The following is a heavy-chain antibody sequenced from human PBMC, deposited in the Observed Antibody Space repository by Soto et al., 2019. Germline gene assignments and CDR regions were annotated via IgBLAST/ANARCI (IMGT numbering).Heavy chain of an antibody. CDR3: ARTYYDFWSGYWRWFDP. CDR2: IYYSGST. D-gene: IGHD3-3*01. V-gene: IGHV4-59*01. CDR1: GGCISGYY. Sequence: SETLSLTCTVSGGCISGYYWSWIRQPPGKGLEWIGYIYYSGSTNYNPSLKSRVTISIDTSKNQFSLKLSSVTAADTAVYYCARTYYDFWSGYWRWFDPWGQGTLVTVS. J-gene: IGHJ5*02.